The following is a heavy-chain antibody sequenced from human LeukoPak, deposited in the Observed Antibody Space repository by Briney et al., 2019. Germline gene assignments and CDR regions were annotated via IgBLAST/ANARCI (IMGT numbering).Heavy chain of an antibody. Sequence: SVKVSCKVSGGTFSSYAISWVRQAPGQGLEWMGGIIPIFGTANYAQKFQGRVTITTDESTSTAYMELSSLRSEDTAVYYCARGDYSNYPFDYWGQGTLVTVSS. J-gene: IGHJ4*02. CDR2: IIPIFGTA. CDR3: ARGDYSNYPFDY. V-gene: IGHV1-69*05. CDR1: GGTFSSYA. D-gene: IGHD4-11*01.